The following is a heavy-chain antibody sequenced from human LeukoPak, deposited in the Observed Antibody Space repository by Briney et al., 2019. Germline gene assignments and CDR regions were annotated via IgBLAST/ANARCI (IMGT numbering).Heavy chain of an antibody. CDR1: GFTFSSYS. Sequence: GGSLRLSCAASGFTFSSYSMNWVRQAPGKGLEWVSSISSSSSYIYYADSVKGRFTISRDNAKNSLYLQMNSLRAEDTAVYYCARAPYDSSGYYNFDYWGQGTLVTVSS. CDR3: ARAPYDSSGYYNFDY. V-gene: IGHV3-21*01. CDR2: ISSSSSYI. D-gene: IGHD3-22*01. J-gene: IGHJ4*02.